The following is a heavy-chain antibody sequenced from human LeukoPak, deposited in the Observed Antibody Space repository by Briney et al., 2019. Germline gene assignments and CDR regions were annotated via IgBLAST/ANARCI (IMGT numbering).Heavy chain of an antibody. CDR3: ARYYYGSGRVLYY. CDR1: GYTFTGYY. D-gene: IGHD3-10*01. V-gene: IGHV1-2*02. J-gene: IGHJ4*02. Sequence: ASVKVSCKASGYTFTGYYMHWVRQAPGQGLEWMGWINPNSGGTNYAQKLQGRVTMTRDTSISTAYMELSRLRSDDTAVYYCARYYYGSGRVLYYWGQGTLVTVSS. CDR2: INPNSGGT.